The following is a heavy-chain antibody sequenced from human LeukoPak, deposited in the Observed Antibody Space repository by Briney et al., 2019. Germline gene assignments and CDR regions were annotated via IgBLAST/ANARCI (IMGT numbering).Heavy chain of an antibody. CDR1: GFSLSTSGVG. V-gene: IGHV2-5*01. J-gene: IGHJ4*02. CDR3: AHTVRFLDWLWGGEGYFDY. D-gene: IGHD3-3*01. Sequence: SGPTLVNPTQTLTLTCTFSGFSLSTSGVGVGLIRQPPGKALEGLALIYWNDDKRYSPSLKSTLTITKDTSKNQVVLTMTNMDPVDTATYYCAHTVRFLDWLWGGEGYFDYWGQGTLVTVSS. CDR2: IYWNDDK.